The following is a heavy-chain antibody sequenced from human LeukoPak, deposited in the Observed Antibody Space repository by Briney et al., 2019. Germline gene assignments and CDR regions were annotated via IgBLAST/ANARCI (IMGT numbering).Heavy chain of an antibody. CDR3: ARGMVRGARPYYFDY. D-gene: IGHD3-10*01. V-gene: IGHV3-21*01. CDR1: GFTFSSYS. CDR2: ISSSSSYI. Sequence: GGSLRLSCAASGFTFSSYSMNWVRQAPGKGLEWVSSISSSSSYIYYADSVKGRFTLSRDNAKNSLYLQMNSLRAEDTAVYYCARGMVRGARPYYFDYWGQGTLVTVSS. J-gene: IGHJ4*02.